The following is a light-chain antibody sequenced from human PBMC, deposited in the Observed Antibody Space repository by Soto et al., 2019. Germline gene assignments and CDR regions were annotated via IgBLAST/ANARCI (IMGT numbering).Light chain of an antibody. J-gene: IGLJ2*01. CDR1: SSDVGGYNY. V-gene: IGLV2-14*01. CDR2: DVS. CDR3: SSYTSSSTLYVV. Sequence: QSALTQPASVSGSPGQSITISCTGTSSDVGGYNYVSWYQQHPGKAPKLMIYDVSNRPSGVSNGFSGSKYGNTASLTLSGLQAEDEADYYCSSYTSSSTLYVVFGGGTKLTV.